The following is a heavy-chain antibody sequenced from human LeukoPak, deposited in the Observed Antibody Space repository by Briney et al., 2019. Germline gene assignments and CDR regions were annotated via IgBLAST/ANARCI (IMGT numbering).Heavy chain of an antibody. Sequence: SQTLSLTCAISGDSVSSNSAAWNWIRQSPSRGLEWLGRTYYRSKWYNDYALSVKSRITINPDTSKNQFSLQLSSVTPEDTAVYYCARDQDYVWGSSHIDYWGQGTLVTVSS. J-gene: IGHJ4*02. D-gene: IGHD3-16*01. CDR1: GDSVSSNSAA. CDR2: TYYRSKWYN. CDR3: ARDQDYVWGSSHIDY. V-gene: IGHV6-1*01.